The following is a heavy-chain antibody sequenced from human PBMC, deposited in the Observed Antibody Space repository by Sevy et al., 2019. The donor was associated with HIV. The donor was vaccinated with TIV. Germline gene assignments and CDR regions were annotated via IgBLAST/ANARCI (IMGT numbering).Heavy chain of an antibody. D-gene: IGHD3-16*01. CDR2: MNQVGTER. Sequence: GGSLRLSCAASGFSFSTYWMTWVRQAPGKGLEWVATMNQVGTERDYVDSVKGRFTISRDNTKTSLFLQMNSLSAEDTVVYYCVREGLGGFSYSLDCWGQGTLVTVSS. V-gene: IGHV3-7*01. J-gene: IGHJ4*02. CDR1: GFSFSTYW. CDR3: VREGLGGFSYSLDC.